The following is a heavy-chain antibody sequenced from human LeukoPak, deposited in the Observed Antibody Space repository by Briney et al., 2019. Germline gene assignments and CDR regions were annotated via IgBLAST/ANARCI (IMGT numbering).Heavy chain of an antibody. CDR3: ARERLQQGEDY. J-gene: IGHJ4*02. CDR1: GYTFTGYH. Sequence: ASVKVSCKASGYTFTGYHMHWVRQAPGQGLEWLGRINPDSGGTNSAQKFQGRLTMTRDTSLSTAYMDLSSLTSDDTAVYYCARERLQQGEDYWGQGTLVTVSS. CDR2: INPDSGGT. D-gene: IGHD3-16*01. V-gene: IGHV1-2*06.